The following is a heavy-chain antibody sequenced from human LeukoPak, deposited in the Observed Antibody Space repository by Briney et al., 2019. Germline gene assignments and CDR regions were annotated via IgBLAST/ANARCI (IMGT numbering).Heavy chain of an antibody. J-gene: IGHJ4*02. D-gene: IGHD5-12*01. CDR2: INPNSGGT. Sequence: GASVKVSCKASGYTFTGYYMHWVRQAPGQGLEWMGWINPNSGGTNYAQKFQGRVTMTRDTSISTAYMELNSLRAEDTAVYYCARDRSGYDPRVWDYWGQGTLVTVSS. V-gene: IGHV1-2*02. CDR3: ARDRSGYDPRVWDY. CDR1: GYTFTGYY.